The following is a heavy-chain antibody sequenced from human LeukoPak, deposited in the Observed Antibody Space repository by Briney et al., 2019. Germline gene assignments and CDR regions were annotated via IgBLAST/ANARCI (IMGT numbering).Heavy chain of an antibody. Sequence: SETLSLTCTVSGDSISGYYWSWIRQPPGKGLEWIGYIYTSGGTNYIPSLKGRVTISIDTSKNQFSLKLSSVTAADSAVYYCARLTRLSTSPDRYYLDYWGQGTLVTVSS. V-gene: IGHV4-4*09. D-gene: IGHD6-6*01. J-gene: IGHJ4*02. CDR1: GDSISGYY. CDR2: IYTSGGT. CDR3: ARLTRLSTSPDRYYLDY.